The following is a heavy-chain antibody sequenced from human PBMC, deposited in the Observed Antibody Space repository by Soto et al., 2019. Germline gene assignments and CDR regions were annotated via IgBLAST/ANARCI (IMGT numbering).Heavy chain of an antibody. J-gene: IGHJ3*02. CDR2: ISAYNGNT. Sequence: ASVKVPCKASGYTFTSYGISWVRQAPGQGLEWMGWISAYNGNTNYAQKLQGRVTMTTDTSTSTAYMELRSLRSDDTAVYYCARGTGADMLGAFDIWGQGTMVTVSS. V-gene: IGHV1-18*01. D-gene: IGHD1-26*01. CDR3: ARGTGADMLGAFDI. CDR1: GYTFTSYG.